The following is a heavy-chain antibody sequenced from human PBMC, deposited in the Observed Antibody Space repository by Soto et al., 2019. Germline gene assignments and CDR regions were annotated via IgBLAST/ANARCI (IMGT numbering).Heavy chain of an antibody. CDR3: ARDFTALNYGMDV. D-gene: IGHD5-18*01. V-gene: IGHV4-4*07. CDR2: IYTSGTT. Sequence: QVQLQESGPGLVKPSETLSLTCTVSGGSISSYYWNWIRQPAGKGLEWIGRIYTSGTTNYNPSLKSRVTMSVDTSKNQFSLKLTSVTAADTAVYYCARDFTALNYGMDVWGQGTTVTVSS. CDR1: GGSISSYY. J-gene: IGHJ6*02.